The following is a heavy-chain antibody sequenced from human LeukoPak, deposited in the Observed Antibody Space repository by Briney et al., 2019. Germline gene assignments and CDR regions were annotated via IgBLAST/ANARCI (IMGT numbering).Heavy chain of an antibody. CDR3: ARVTYDILTGYYRFDY. J-gene: IGHJ4*02. CDR1: GGSISSGGYY. D-gene: IGHD3-9*01. CDR2: IYYSGSS. Sequence: PPETLSLTCTVSGGSISSGGYYWSWIRQHPGKGLEWIVYIYYSGSSYYNPSLKSRVTISVDTSKNQFSLKLSSVTAADTAVYYCARVTYDILTGYYRFDYWGQGTLVTVSS. V-gene: IGHV4-31*03.